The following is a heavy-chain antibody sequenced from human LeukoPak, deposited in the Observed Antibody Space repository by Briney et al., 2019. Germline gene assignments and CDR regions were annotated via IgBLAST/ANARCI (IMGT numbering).Heavy chain of an antibody. CDR2: ISYDGSNK. V-gene: IGHV3-30*04. CDR1: GFTFSSYA. J-gene: IGHJ6*04. CDR3: AREAANIAAAGTRYYGMEV. D-gene: IGHD6-13*01. Sequence: GGSLRLSCAASGFTFSSYAMHWVRQAPGKGLEWVAVISYDGSNKYYADSVKGRFTISRDNSKNTLYLQMNSLRAEDPAVYYCAREAANIAAAGTRYYGMEVWGKGTTVTVSS.